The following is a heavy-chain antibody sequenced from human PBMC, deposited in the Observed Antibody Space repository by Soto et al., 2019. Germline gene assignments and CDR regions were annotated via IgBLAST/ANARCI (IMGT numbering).Heavy chain of an antibody. D-gene: IGHD2-21*02. V-gene: IGHV4-59*08. CDR3: ARLQSLTAYWYLDF. CDR1: GGSISSYY. Sequence: QVQLQESGPGLVKPAETLSLTCTVSGGSISSYYWSWIRQPPGKGLEWIGYVYYTGSTNYNPSLKSRVTISLDTSKNHFSLRLSSVTAADTAVYYCARLQSLTAYWYLDFWGRGTLVTVSS. CDR2: VYYTGST. J-gene: IGHJ2*01.